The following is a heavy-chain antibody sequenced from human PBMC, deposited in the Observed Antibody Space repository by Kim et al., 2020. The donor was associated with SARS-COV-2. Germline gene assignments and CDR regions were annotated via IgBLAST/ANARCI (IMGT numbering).Heavy chain of an antibody. CDR3: AREQQLLSAFDAFDI. J-gene: IGHJ3*02. V-gene: IGHV3-11*06. CDR1: GFTFSDYY. D-gene: IGHD6-13*01. CDR2: ISSSSSYT. Sequence: GGSLRLSCAASGFTFSDYYMSWIRQAPGKGLEWVSYISSSSSYTNYADSVKGRFTISRDNAKNSLYLQMNSLRAEDTAVYYCAREQQLLSAFDAFDIWGQGTMVTVSS.